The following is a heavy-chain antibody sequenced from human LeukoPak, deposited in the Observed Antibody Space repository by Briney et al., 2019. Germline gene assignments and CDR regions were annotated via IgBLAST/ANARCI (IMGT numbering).Heavy chain of an antibody. Sequence: SETLSLTCAVSGGSISIGGYSWSWLRQPPGKGLEWIGYIYHSGSTYYNPSLKSRVTISVDRSKNQFSLKLSSVTAADTAVYYCARGGSYWYFDLWGRGTLVTVSS. J-gene: IGHJ2*01. D-gene: IGHD3-10*01. CDR1: GGSISIGGYS. CDR2: IYHSGST. CDR3: ARGGSYWYFDL. V-gene: IGHV4-30-2*01.